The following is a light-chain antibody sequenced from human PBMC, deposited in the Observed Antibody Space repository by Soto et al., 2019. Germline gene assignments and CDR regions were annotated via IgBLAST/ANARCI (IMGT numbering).Light chain of an antibody. CDR2: GAS. Sequence: IAMTQSPATRCLSPGERATLSCRASQSVSNKYLAWYQQKPGQAPRLLIYGASNRATGIPDRFSGSGSGTDFPLTISRMEPEDFAVYYCQQYGSSGTFGQGTKVDIK. V-gene: IGKV3-20*01. J-gene: IGKJ1*01. CDR1: QSVSNKY. CDR3: QQYGSSGT.